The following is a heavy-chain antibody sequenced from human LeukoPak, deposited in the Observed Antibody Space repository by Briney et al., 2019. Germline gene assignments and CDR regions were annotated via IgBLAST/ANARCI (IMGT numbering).Heavy chain of an antibody. D-gene: IGHD2-15*01. CDR3: ARGAPGSYCSGGSCPYFDY. CDR2: VNPNSGHT. CDR1: GYTFTSYD. V-gene: IGHV1-8*01. Sequence: GASVKVSCKASGYTFTSYDVNWVRQATGQGLEWMGWVNPNSGHTGYPQKFQGRVTMTTNTSISTAYMELSSLRSEDTAVYYCARGAPGSYCSGGSCPYFDYWGQGTLVSVSS. J-gene: IGHJ4*02.